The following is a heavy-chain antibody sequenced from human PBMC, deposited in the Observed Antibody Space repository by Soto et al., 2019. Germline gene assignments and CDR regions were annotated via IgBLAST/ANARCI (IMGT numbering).Heavy chain of an antibody. CDR3: AKDSHVGPGEAAGTL. Sequence: GGSLRLSCAASGFTFSSYAMSWVRQAPGKGLEWVSAISGSGGSTYYADSVKGRFTISRDNSKNTLYLQTNSLRAEGTAVYYCAKDSHVGPGEAAGTLWGQGTLVTVSS. CDR1: GFTFSSYA. D-gene: IGHD6-13*01. J-gene: IGHJ4*02. CDR2: ISGSGGST. V-gene: IGHV3-23*01.